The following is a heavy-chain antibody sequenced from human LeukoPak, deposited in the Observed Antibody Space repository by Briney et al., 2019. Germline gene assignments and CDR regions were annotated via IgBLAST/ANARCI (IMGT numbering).Heavy chain of an antibody. Sequence: GGSLRLSCAASGFTFNNYGMHWVRQAPGMGLEWVAHIKQDGSEKNYVDSVKGRFTISRDNAKNSLLLQMDGLRAEDTAVYYCARDKMTGDSYFDYWGQGILVTVSS. V-gene: IGHV3-7*01. CDR2: IKQDGSEK. CDR1: GFTFNNYG. D-gene: IGHD7-27*01. J-gene: IGHJ4*02. CDR3: ARDKMTGDSYFDY.